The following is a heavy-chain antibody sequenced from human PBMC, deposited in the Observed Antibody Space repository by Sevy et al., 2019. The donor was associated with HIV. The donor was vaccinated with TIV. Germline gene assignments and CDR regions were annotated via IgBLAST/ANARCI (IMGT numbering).Heavy chain of an antibody. Sequence: GGSLRLSCAVSGFTFSTYAMSWVRQAPGKGLEWVSAISGSGGSSTYYADSVKGRFTISRDNSKNTLYLQMNSVRAEETAVYYCAKDRDFWRAACYFDYWGQGTLVTVSS. CDR1: GFTFSTYA. D-gene: IGHD3-3*01. V-gene: IGHV3-23*01. J-gene: IGHJ4*02. CDR3: AKDRDFWRAACYFDY. CDR2: ISGSGGSST.